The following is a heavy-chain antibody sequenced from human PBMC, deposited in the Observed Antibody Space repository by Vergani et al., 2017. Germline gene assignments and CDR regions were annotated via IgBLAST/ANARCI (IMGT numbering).Heavy chain of an antibody. CDR1: GYTFTSYG. CDR2: SSADNGNT. D-gene: IGHD3-3*01. J-gene: IGHJ4*02. Sequence: QVQLVQSGAEVKKPGSSVKVSCKASGYTFTSYGISWVRQAPGQGLEWMGWSSADNGNTNYAQTLQGRVTMTTDTSTSTAYMERRSLRSDDPDEYYCARDLSKGRTIRWGGYWGQGTLVTVSS. CDR3: ARDLSKGRTIRWGGY. V-gene: IGHV1-18*01.